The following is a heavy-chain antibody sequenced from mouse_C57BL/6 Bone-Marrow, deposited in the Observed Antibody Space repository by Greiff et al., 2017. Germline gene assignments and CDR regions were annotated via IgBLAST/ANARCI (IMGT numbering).Heavy chain of an antibody. CDR3: ARGKGDGSSLWYFDV. J-gene: IGHJ1*03. D-gene: IGHD1-1*01. Sequence: EVQRVESGGGLVKPGGSLKLSCAASGFTFSSYAMSWVRQTPEKRLEWVATISDGGSYTYYPDNVKGRFTISRDNAKNNLYLQMSHLKSEDTAMYYCARGKGDGSSLWYFDVWGTGTTVTVSS. CDR2: ISDGGSYT. CDR1: GFTFSSYA. V-gene: IGHV5-4*01.